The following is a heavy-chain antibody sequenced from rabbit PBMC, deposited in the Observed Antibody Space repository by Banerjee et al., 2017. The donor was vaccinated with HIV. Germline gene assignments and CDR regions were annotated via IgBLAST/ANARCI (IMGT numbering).Heavy chain of an antibody. CDR2: INTSSGST. V-gene: IGHV1S40*01. Sequence: QSLEESGGDLVKPEGSLTLTCTASGFSFSNKYVMCWVRQAPGKGLEWIACINTSSGSTVYASWAKGRFTISRTSSTTVTLQMTSLTAADTATYFCARDLAAVIGWNFGLWGQGTLVTDS. D-gene: IGHD1-1*01. CDR1: GFSFSNKYV. J-gene: IGHJ4*01. CDR3: ARDLAAVIGWNFGL.